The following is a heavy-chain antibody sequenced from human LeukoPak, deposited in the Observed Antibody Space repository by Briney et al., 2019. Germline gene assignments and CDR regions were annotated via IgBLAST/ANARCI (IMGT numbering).Heavy chain of an antibody. D-gene: IGHD4-17*01. Sequence: PGGSLRLSCAASGLTFSSYSMNWVRQAPGKGREWVSSISSSSSYIYCADSVKGRFTISRDNAKNSLYLQMNSLRAEDTAVYYCARDHSLRETHYYYYYMDVWGKGTTVTVSS. CDR3: ARDHSLRETHYYYYYMDV. CDR1: GLTFSSYS. J-gene: IGHJ6*03. V-gene: IGHV3-21*01. CDR2: ISSSSSYI.